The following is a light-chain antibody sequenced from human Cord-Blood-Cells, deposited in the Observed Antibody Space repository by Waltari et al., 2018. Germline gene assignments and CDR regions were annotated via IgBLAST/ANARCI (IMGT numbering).Light chain of an antibody. Sequence: EIVMTQSPATLSVSPGERATLSFRASQSVNSNLAWYQQKPGQAPRLLIYGASTRATGIPARFSGSWSGTEFTLTISSLQAEDFAVYYWQQYNNWPRTFGQGTKVEIK. V-gene: IGKV3-15*01. J-gene: IGKJ1*01. CDR3: QQYNNWPRT. CDR2: GAS. CDR1: QSVNSN.